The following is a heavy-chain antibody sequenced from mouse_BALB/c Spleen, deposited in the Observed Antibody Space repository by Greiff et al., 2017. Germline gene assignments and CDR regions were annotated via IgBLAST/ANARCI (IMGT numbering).Heavy chain of an antibody. J-gene: IGHJ3*01. V-gene: IGHV14-3*02. CDR3: APSYYYGSSPAWFAY. CDR2: IDPANGNT. Sequence: EVQLQQSGAELVKPGASVKLSCTASGFNIKDTYMHWVKQRPEQGLEWIGRIDPANGNTKYDPKFQGKATITADTSSNTAYLQLSSLTSEDTAVYYCAPSYYYGSSPAWFAYWGQGTLVTVSA. CDR1: GFNIKDTY. D-gene: IGHD1-1*01.